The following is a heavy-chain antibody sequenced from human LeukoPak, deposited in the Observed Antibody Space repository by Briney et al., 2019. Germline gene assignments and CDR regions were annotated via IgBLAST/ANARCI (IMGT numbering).Heavy chain of an antibody. CDR3: ARAYYGSGSYYFDY. D-gene: IGHD3-10*01. J-gene: IGHJ4*02. V-gene: IGHV1-3*01. CDR1: GYTFTIYA. CDR2: INAGNGNT. Sequence: ASVKVSFKGSGYTFTIYAMHWVRQAPGQRLEWMGWINAGNGNTKYSQKFQGRVTITRDTSASTAYMELSSLRSEDTAVYYCARAYYGSGSYYFDYWGQGTLVTVSS.